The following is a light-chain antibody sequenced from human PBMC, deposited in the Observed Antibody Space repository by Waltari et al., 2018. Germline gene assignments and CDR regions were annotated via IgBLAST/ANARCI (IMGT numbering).Light chain of an antibody. CDR3: QHYGTSPPLT. CDR1: QTLLTCV. J-gene: IGKJ4*01. Sequence: AGQTLLTCVLAGYQQGPGLAHSLVIYGASTRAAGYPVRFSGSGSGTDFTLTISRLEPEDFAVYYCQHYGTSPPLTFGGGTKVEIK. CDR2: GAS. V-gene: IGKV3D-20*01.